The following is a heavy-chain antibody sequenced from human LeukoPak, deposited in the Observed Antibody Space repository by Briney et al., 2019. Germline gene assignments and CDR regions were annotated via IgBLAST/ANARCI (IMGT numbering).Heavy chain of an antibody. CDR1: GFTFSTYW. CDR2: ISYDGSNK. Sequence: GGSLRLSCAASGFTFSTYWMNWVRQAPGKGLEWVAVISYDGSNKYYADSVKGRFTISRDNSKNTLYLQMNSLRAEDTAVYYCAKGDGGNSQSAWGQGTLVTVSS. D-gene: IGHD4-23*01. CDR3: AKGDGGNSQSA. J-gene: IGHJ5*02. V-gene: IGHV3-30*18.